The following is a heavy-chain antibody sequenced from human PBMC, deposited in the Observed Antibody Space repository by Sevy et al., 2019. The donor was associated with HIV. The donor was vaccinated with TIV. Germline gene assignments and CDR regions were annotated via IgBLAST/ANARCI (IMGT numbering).Heavy chain of an antibody. CDR3: ARDHVKDGDLGDYYYFAMDV. Sequence: GWSLRLSCAASGFTFSDYYMSWIRQAPGKGLEWVSYISGSDNTIFYADSVKGRFTISRDNAKNSLYLQMTSLRAEDTAVYYCARDHVKDGDLGDYYYFAMDVWGQGTTVTVSS. CDR1: GFTFSDYY. J-gene: IGHJ6*02. D-gene: IGHD4-17*01. V-gene: IGHV3-11*01. CDR2: ISGSDNTI.